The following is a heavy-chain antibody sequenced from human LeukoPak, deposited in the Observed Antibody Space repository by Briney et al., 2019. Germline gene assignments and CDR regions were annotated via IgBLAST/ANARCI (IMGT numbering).Heavy chain of an antibody. J-gene: IGHJ4*02. V-gene: IGHV4-34*01. Sequence: PSETLSLTCAVYGGSFSGYYWSWIRQPAGKGLEWIGEINHSGSTNYNPSLKSRVTISVDTSKNQFSLKLSSVTAADTAVYYCARVRYSNYFDYWGQGTLVTVSS. CDR3: ARVRYSNYFDY. D-gene: IGHD4-11*01. CDR1: GGSFSGYY. CDR2: INHSGST.